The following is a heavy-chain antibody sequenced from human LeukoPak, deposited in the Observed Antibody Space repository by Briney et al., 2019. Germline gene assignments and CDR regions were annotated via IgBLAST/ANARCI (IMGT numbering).Heavy chain of an antibody. CDR1: GFTFSTYW. J-gene: IGHJ3*02. D-gene: IGHD3-3*01. CDR3: ARSISAPYAFDI. V-gene: IGHV3-74*01. CDR2: INTEGSST. Sequence: GGSLILSCAASGFTFSTYWMHWVRQGPGKGLVWVSRINTEGSSTSYAGSVKGRFSISRDNAKNTLYLQMNSLRAEDTAVYYCARSISAPYAFDIWGQGTMVTVSS.